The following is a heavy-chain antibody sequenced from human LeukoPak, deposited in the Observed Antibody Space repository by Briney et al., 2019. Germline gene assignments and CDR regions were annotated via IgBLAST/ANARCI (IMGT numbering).Heavy chain of an antibody. CDR2: INPNSGGT. V-gene: IGHV1-2*02. J-gene: IGHJ6*03. CDR3: ARGRHSSSWPYYYYYYMDV. Sequence: ASVKVSCKASGYTFTGYYMHWVRQAPGQGLEWMGWINPNSGGTNYAQKFQGRVTMTRDTSISTAYMELSRLRSDDTAVYYCARGRHSSSWPYYYYYYMDVWGKGTTVTVSS. D-gene: IGHD6-13*01. CDR1: GYTFTGYY.